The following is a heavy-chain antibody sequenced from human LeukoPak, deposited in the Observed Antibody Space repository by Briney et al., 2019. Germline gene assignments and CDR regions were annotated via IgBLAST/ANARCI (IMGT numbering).Heavy chain of an antibody. Sequence: GGSLRLSCAASGFTFSTYAMSWVRQAPGKGLEWVSAIRGSGDSTYYANSVKGRFTISRDNSKNTLYLQMNSLRAEDTAIYYCAKATPVAAAGYFDFWGQGTLVTVSS. CDR3: AKATPVAAAGYFDF. CDR2: IRGSGDST. V-gene: IGHV3-23*01. J-gene: IGHJ4*02. CDR1: GFTFSTYA. D-gene: IGHD6-13*01.